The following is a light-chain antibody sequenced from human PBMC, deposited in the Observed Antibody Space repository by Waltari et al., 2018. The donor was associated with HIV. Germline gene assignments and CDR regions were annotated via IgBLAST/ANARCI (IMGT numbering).Light chain of an antibody. V-gene: IGLV1-47*01. Sequence: QSVLTQPPSASGTPGQRVTISCSGSSSNIGSSYIYWYQQLPGTAPKLLIYGNKQRPSGVPYRFSGSKSGTSASLAISGLRSEDEADYYCAAWDDSLSGRVFGGGTKLTVL. J-gene: IGLJ3*02. CDR2: GNK. CDR3: AAWDDSLSGRV. CDR1: SSNIGSSY.